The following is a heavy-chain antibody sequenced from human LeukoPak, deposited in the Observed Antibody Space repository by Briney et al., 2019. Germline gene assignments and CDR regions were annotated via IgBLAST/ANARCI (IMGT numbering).Heavy chain of an antibody. J-gene: IGHJ4*02. D-gene: IGHD6-25*01. CDR3: TRGGPFYFDY. V-gene: IGHV3-74*01. CDR1: GFTFSSYG. CDR2: INADGSGT. Sequence: GGSLRLSCAASGFTFSSYGMHWVRQGPGKGLVWVSRINADGSGTEYADSVKGRVTISRDNAKNTLFLQMNSLRAEDTAVYYCTRGGPFYFDYWGQGTLVIVSS.